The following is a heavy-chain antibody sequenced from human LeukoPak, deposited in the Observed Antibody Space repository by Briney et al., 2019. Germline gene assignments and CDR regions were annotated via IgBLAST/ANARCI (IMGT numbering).Heavy chain of an antibody. Sequence: SETLSLTCTVSGGSISTYYWSWIRQPPGKGLEWIGEINHSGSTNYNPSLKSRVTISVDTSKNQFSLKLSSVTAADTAVYYCARDPPNYYDSSGPDYWGQGTLVTVSS. V-gene: IGHV4-34*01. CDR1: GGSISTYY. J-gene: IGHJ4*02. D-gene: IGHD3-22*01. CDR2: INHSGST. CDR3: ARDPPNYYDSSGPDY.